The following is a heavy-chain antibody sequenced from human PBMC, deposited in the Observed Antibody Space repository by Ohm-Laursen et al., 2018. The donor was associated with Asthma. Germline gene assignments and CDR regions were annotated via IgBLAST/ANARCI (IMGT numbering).Heavy chain of an antibody. J-gene: IGHJ4*02. D-gene: IGHD3-3*01. Sequence: SLRLSCTASGFTFSSYAMSWVRQAPGKGLEWVSAISGSGGSTYYADSVKGRFTISRDNSKNTLYLQMNSLRAEDTAVYYCARLGGINFLEPYFDYWGQGTLVTVSS. CDR2: ISGSGGST. CDR3: ARLGGINFLEPYFDY. CDR1: GFTFSSYA. V-gene: IGHV3-23*01.